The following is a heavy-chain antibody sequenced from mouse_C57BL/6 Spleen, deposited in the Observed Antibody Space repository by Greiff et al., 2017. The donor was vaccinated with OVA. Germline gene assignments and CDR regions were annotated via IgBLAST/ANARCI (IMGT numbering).Heavy chain of an antibody. J-gene: IGHJ4*01. CDR1: GFNIKDYY. CDR2: IDPEDGDT. D-gene: IGHD2-1*01. Sequence: VQLQQSGAELVRPGASVKLSCTASGFNIKDYYMHWVKQRPEQGLEWIGRIDPEDGDTEYAPKFQGKATMTADTSSNTAYLQLSSLTSEDTAVYYCTTAVYYGNYVYYYAMDYWGQGTSVTVSS. CDR3: TTAVYYGNYVYYYAMDY. V-gene: IGHV14-1*01.